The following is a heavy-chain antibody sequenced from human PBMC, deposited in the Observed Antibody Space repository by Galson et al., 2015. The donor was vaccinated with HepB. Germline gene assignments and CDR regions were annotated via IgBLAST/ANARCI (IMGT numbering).Heavy chain of an antibody. CDR2: INSDGSST. V-gene: IGHV3-74*01. D-gene: IGHD3-22*01. CDR3: ARDGVGHHDSSGYRDAFDI. J-gene: IGHJ3*02. Sequence: SLRLSCAASGFTFSSYWMHWVRQAPGKGLVWVSRINSDGSSTSYADSVKGRFTISRDNAKNTLYLQMNSLRAEDTAVYYCARDGVGHHDSSGYRDAFDIWGQGTMVTVSS. CDR1: GFTFSSYW.